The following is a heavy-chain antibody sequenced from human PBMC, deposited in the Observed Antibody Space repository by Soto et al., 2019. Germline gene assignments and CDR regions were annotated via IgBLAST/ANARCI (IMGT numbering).Heavy chain of an antibody. D-gene: IGHD3-22*01. CDR3: ARDPRSGYDSSGYYYTGAFDI. Sequence: ASVKVSCKASGYTFTSYDINWVRQATGQGLEWMGWMNPNSGNTGYAQKFQGRVTMTRNTSISTAYMELSSLRSEDTAVYYCARDPRSGYDSSGYYYTGAFDIWGQGTMVTVSS. V-gene: IGHV1-8*01. CDR2: MNPNSGNT. CDR1: GYTFTSYD. J-gene: IGHJ3*02.